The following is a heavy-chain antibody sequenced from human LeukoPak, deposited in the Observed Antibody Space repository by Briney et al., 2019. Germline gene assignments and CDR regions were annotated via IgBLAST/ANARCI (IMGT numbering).Heavy chain of an antibody. CDR3: ARGGEVCSSSSCYRGHDY. CDR1: GYTFTGYY. V-gene: IGHV1-2*02. J-gene: IGHJ4*02. Sequence: ASVKVSCKASGYTFTGYYMHWVRQASGQGLEWMGWINPKSGGTTYGQKFQGRVTMTRDTSTSTAYMELSRLRSDDTAVYYCARGGEVCSSSSCYRGHDYWGQGTLVTVSS. D-gene: IGHD2-2*01. CDR2: INPKSGGT.